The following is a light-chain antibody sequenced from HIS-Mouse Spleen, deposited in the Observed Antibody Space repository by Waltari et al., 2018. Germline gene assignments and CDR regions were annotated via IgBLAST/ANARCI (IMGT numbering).Light chain of an antibody. J-gene: IGLJ3*02. V-gene: IGLV1-40*01. CDR1: SPNIGAGCD. CDR3: QSYDSSLSGWV. Sequence: QSVLTQPPSVSGAPGQRVTITCTGSSPNIGAGCDVHWYQQLPGTAPKLLIYRNSNRPSGVPDRFSGSKSGTSASLAITGLQAEDEADYYCQSYDSSLSGWVFGGGTKLTVL. CDR2: RNS.